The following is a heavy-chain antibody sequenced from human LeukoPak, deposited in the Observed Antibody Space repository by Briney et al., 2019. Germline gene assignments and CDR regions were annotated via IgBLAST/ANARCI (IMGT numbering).Heavy chain of an antibody. D-gene: IGHD1-26*01. CDR1: GGSFSGYY. CDR2: INHSGST. Sequence: SETLSLTCAVYGGSFSGYYWSWIRQPPGKGPEWIGEINHSGSTNYNPSLKSRVTISVNTSKNQFSLKLSSVTAADTAVYYCARSSGSYYRAFDIWGQGTMVTVSS. CDR3: ARSSGSYYRAFDI. J-gene: IGHJ3*02. V-gene: IGHV4-34*01.